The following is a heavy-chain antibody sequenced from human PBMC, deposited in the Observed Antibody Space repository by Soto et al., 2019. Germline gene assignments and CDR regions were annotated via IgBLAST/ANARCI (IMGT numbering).Heavy chain of an antibody. CDR2: IIPILGIA. D-gene: IGHD2-21*01. Sequence: QVQLVQSGAEVKKPGSSVKVSCKASGGTFSSYTISWVRQAPGQGLEWMGRIIPILGIANYAQKFQGRVTIPADKSTSTAYMELSSLRSEDAAVYYGARQTSVVANFDSWGQGTLVTVSS. V-gene: IGHV1-69*02. CDR3: ARQTSVVANFDS. CDR1: GGTFSSYT. J-gene: IGHJ4*02.